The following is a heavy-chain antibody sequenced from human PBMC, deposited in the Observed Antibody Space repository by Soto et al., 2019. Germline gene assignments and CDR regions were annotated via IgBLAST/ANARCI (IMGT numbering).Heavy chain of an antibody. CDR3: ARDTIPYSGYDYAFDY. CDR1: GFTFSSYW. CDR2: IKQDGSEK. V-gene: IGHV3-7*01. Sequence: EVQLVESGGGLVQPGGSLRLSCAASGFTFSSYWMSWVRQAPGKGLEWVANIKQDGSEKYYVDSVKGRFTISRDNAKNSLYLQMTSLRAEDTAVYYCARDTIPYSGYDYAFDYWGQGTLVTVSS. J-gene: IGHJ4*02. D-gene: IGHD5-12*01.